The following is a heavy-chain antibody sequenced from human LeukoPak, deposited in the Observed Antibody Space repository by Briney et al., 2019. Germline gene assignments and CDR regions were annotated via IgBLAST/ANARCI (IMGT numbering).Heavy chain of an antibody. CDR3: ARDHYGSGSDKSYFDY. CDR2: MYPSGST. CDR1: GGSISNDY. J-gene: IGHJ4*02. V-gene: IGHV4-4*07. D-gene: IGHD3-10*01. Sequence: PSETLSLTSTVSGGSISNDYWSWLRQPAGKGLEWIGRMYPSGSTKYNPSLKSRVIISVDNSKNLLSLKLTSVTAADTAVYFCARDHYGSGSDKSYFDYWGQGTQVTVSS.